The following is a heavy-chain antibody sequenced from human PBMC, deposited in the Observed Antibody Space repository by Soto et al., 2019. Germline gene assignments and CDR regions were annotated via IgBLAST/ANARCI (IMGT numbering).Heavy chain of an antibody. CDR3: ARVGGSGWFFYFDY. V-gene: IGHV1-46*03. Sequence: GASVKVSCKASGYTFTNYYIHWVRQAPGQGLEWMGVIIPSGGSASYAQRFQGRVTMTGDTSTSTVYMELSSLRSEDTAVYYCARVGGSGWFFYFDYWGQGTLVTVSS. CDR1: GYTFTNYY. D-gene: IGHD6-19*01. CDR2: IIPSGGSA. J-gene: IGHJ4*02.